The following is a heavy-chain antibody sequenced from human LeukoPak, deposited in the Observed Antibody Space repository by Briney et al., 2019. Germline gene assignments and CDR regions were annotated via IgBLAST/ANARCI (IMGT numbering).Heavy chain of an antibody. Sequence: SQTLSLTCALSGDSLSSNSAAWNWVRQSPSRGLEWLGRTYYRSKWYNDYAVSVKSRITINPDTSKNQFSLQLNSVTPEDTAVYYCARVASGSSGWYSGWFDPWGQGTLVTVSS. D-gene: IGHD6-19*01. V-gene: IGHV6-1*01. CDR3: ARVASGSSGWYSGWFDP. J-gene: IGHJ5*02. CDR2: TYYRSKWYN. CDR1: GDSLSSNSAA.